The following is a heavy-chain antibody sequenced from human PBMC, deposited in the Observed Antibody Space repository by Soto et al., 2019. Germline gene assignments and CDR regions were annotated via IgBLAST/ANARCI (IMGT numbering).Heavy chain of an antibody. CDR2: IIPLFRKT. V-gene: IGHV1-69*01. Sequence: QVQLVQSGAEVKRPGSSVKVSCKASGDMFRNSAFTWVRQAPVQGLAWMGVIIPLFRKTDVAQNFQGRVTFTADESTSSLYMEVSSLTSEDTAVDYCARARLSNGDPNIYFVYGLDVWGQGTTITVSS. CDR1: GDMFRNSA. D-gene: IGHD3-10*01. J-gene: IGHJ6*02. CDR3: ARARLSNGDPNIYFVYGLDV.